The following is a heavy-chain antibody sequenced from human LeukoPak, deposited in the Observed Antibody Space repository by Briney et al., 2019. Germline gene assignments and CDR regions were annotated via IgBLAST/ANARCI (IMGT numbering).Heavy chain of an antibody. CDR1: GGSISSGGYY. CDR3: ARRVPVPAPSGGYFTY. Sequence: PSETLSLTCTVSGGSISSGGYYWSWIRQHPERGLEWIGYIYYSGGAYYDPSLKSRVTMSVDTSENQFSLKLTSVTAADTAVYSCARRVPVPAPSGGYFTYWGREPWSPSPQ. J-gene: IGHJ4*02. D-gene: IGHD6-25*01. CDR2: IYYSGGA. V-gene: IGHV4-31*03.